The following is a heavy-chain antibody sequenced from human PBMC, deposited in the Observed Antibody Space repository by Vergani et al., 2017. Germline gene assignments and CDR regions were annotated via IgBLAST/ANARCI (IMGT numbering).Heavy chain of an antibody. V-gene: IGHV4-59*01. CDR1: GGSISSYY. Sequence: QVQLQESGPGLVKPSETLSLTCTVSGGSISSYYWSWIRQPPGKGLEWIGYIYYSWSTNYNPSLKSRVTISVDTSKNQFSLKLSSVTAADTAVYYCARDRGIVGATTGGMDVWGQGTTVTVSS. J-gene: IGHJ6*02. D-gene: IGHD1-26*01. CDR2: IYYSWST. CDR3: ARDRGIVGATTGGMDV.